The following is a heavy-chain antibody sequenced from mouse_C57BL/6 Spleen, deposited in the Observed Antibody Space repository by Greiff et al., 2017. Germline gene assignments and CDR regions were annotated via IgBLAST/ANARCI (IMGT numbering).Heavy chain of an antibody. V-gene: IGHV2-2*01. D-gene: IGHD1-1*01. Sequence: VQLQQSGPGLVQPSQSLSITCTVSGFSLTSYGVHWVRQSPGKGLEWLGVIWSGGSTDYNAAFISRLSISKDNSKSQVFFKMNSLQADDTAIYYCARGRYGSSYDYFGYWGQGTTLTVSS. J-gene: IGHJ2*01. CDR1: GFSLTSYG. CDR2: IWSGGST. CDR3: ARGRYGSSYDYFGY.